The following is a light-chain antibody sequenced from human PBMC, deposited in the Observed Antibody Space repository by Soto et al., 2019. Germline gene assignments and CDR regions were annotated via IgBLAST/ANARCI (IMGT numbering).Light chain of an antibody. CDR2: KAS. CDR3: QQYNSYWT. CDR1: QIVGSW. Sequence: QMTQSPSTLSASVGDRVTISCRASQIVGSWLAWYQQKPGKAPNLLIYKASNLQSGVPLRFSGSGSGTEFILTISSLQPDDSGTYYCQQYNSYWTFGQGTKVDIK. J-gene: IGKJ1*01. V-gene: IGKV1-5*03.